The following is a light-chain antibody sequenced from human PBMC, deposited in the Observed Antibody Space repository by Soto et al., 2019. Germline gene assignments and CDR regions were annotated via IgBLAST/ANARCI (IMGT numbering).Light chain of an antibody. CDR3: SSFTTSSTYV. V-gene: IGLV2-14*01. J-gene: IGLJ1*01. CDR2: EVS. Sequence: QSALTRPASVSGSPGQSITISCTGIGSDVGGYHYVSWYQQHPGKAPKLMIYEVSDRPSGVSNRFSGSKSGNTASLTISGLQAEDEADYYCSSFTTSSTYVFGTGTKLTVL. CDR1: GSDVGGYHY.